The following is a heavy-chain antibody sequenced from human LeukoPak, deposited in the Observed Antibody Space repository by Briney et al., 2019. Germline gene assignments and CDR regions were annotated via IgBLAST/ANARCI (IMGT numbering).Heavy chain of an antibody. CDR1: GGSISSYY. J-gene: IGHJ4*02. CDR2: IYYSGST. D-gene: IGHD6-13*01. Sequence: PSETLSLTCTVSGGSISSYYWSWIRQPPGKGLEWIGYIYYSGSTNYNPSLKSRVTISVDTSKNQFSLKLSSVTAADTAVYYCAREYSSSWPTEWGQGTLVTVSS. CDR3: AREYSSSWPTE. V-gene: IGHV4-59*12.